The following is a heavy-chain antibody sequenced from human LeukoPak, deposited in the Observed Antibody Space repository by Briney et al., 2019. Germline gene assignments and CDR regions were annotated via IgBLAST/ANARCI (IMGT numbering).Heavy chain of an antibody. J-gene: IGHJ3*02. CDR1: GFNVSNNY. D-gene: IGHD2-8*01. Sequence: GGSLRLSCAASGFNVSNNYMSWVRQAPGKGLEGVSIIYNVGSTYSADSVKGRFTISRDKSENTLYLQMNSLRAEDTAVYHCARLLSDAFDIWGQGTMVTVSS. CDR2: IYNVGST. CDR3: ARLLSDAFDI. V-gene: IGHV3-66*01.